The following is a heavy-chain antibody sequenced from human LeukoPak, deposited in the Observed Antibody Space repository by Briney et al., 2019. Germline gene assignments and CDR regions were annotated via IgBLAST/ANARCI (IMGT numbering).Heavy chain of an antibody. CDR1: GFTFSNFA. Sequence: PGGSLRLSCAASGFTFSNFAMSWVRQAPGKGLEWVANIKQDGSEKYYVDSVKGRFTISRDNAKNSLYLQMNSLRAEDTAVYYCATAYYDFWSGYWWGQGTLVTVSS. CDR3: ATAYYDFWSGYW. CDR2: IKQDGSEK. D-gene: IGHD3-3*01. V-gene: IGHV3-7*01. J-gene: IGHJ4*02.